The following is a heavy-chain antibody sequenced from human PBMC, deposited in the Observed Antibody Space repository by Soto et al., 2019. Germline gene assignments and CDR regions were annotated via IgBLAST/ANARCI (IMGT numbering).Heavy chain of an antibody. D-gene: IGHD2-2*02. CDR2: IIPIFGTA. V-gene: IGHV1-69*13. J-gene: IGHJ6*02. Sequence: SVKVSCKASGGTFSSYAISWVRQAPGQGLEWMGGIIPIFGTANYAQKFQGRVTITADESTSTAYMELSSLRSEDTAVYYCARGGIVVVPAAIDYYYGMDVWGQGTTVTVSS. CDR1: GGTFSSYA. CDR3: ARGGIVVVPAAIDYYYGMDV.